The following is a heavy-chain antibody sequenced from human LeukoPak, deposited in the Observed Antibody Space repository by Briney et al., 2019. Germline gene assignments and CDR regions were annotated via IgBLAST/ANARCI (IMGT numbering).Heavy chain of an antibody. J-gene: IGHJ4*02. CDR3: ARSAKGRDGYNYFDY. Sequence: SVKVSCKASGGTFSSYAISWVRQAPGQGLERMGGIIPIFGTANYAQKFQGRVTITTDESTSTAYMELSSLRSEDTAVYYCARSAKGRDGYNYFDYWGQGTLVTVSS. V-gene: IGHV1-69*05. CDR1: GGTFSSYA. D-gene: IGHD5-24*01. CDR2: IIPIFGTA.